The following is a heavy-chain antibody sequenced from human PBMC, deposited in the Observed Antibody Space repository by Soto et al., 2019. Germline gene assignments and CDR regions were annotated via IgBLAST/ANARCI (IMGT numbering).Heavy chain of an antibody. CDR2: IREDGGEK. Sequence: GGSLRLSCAAPGLTFSSVWMTWVRQAPGKGLEWVANIREDGGEKNYVDSVKGRFTISRDNAKNSLYLQMNSLRVEDTAVYYCARGEAIGDDAWGQGTLVTVSS. J-gene: IGHJ5*02. V-gene: IGHV3-7*01. CDR1: GLTFSSVW. D-gene: IGHD3-10*01. CDR3: ARGEAIGDDA.